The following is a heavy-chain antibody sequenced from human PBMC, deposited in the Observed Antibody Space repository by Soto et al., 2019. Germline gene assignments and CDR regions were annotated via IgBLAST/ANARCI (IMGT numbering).Heavy chain of an antibody. V-gene: IGHV3-23*01. J-gene: IGHJ4*02. Sequence: EVQLLESGGGLVQPGGSLRLSCAASGFTFSSYAMSWVRQAPGKGLEWVSAISGSGGSTYYADSVKGRCTIARDNSKNTLDLQMNSLRAEDTAVYYCAKRHNLGCFDYWGQGTLVTVSS. D-gene: IGHD1-20*01. CDR1: GFTFSSYA. CDR2: ISGSGGST. CDR3: AKRHNLGCFDY.